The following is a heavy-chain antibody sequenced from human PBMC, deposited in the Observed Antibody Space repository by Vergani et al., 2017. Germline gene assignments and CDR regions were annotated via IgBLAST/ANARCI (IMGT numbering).Heavy chain of an antibody. CDR2: LTASGSGI. CDR1: GFAFSRYA. J-gene: IGHJ4*02. D-gene: IGHD5-24*01. V-gene: IGHV3-23*01. CDR3: AKSGWLQHFGAHYFDS. Sequence: EVQLLESGGRLVQPGGSLRLSCVASGFAFSRYAMSWVRQAPGKGLEWVSGLTASGSGISSADSVRGRFTISRANSKNTLFLQMDSLRAEDTAVYYCAKSGWLQHFGAHYFDSWGQGILVTVSS.